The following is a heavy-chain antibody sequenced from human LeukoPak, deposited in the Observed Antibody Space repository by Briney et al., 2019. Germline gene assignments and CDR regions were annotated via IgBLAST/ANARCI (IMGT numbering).Heavy chain of an antibody. V-gene: IGHV1-2*02. Sequence: ASVKVSCKASGYTFTSYYMHWVRQAPGQGLEWMGWINPNSGGTNYAQKFQGRVTMTRDTSISTAYMELSRLRSDDTAVYYCARGLRFLEWLEYYYYGMDVWGQGTTVTVSS. CDR2: INPNSGGT. D-gene: IGHD3-3*01. CDR1: GYTFTSYY. J-gene: IGHJ6*02. CDR3: ARGLRFLEWLEYYYYGMDV.